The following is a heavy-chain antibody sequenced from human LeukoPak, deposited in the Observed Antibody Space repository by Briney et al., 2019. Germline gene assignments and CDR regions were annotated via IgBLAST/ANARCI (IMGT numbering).Heavy chain of an antibody. CDR3: TRCSSGWGHYFDY. D-gene: IGHD6-19*01. CDR1: GFTFGDYA. V-gene: IGHV3-49*04. Sequence: GESLRLSCTASGFTFGDYAMSWVRQAPGKGLEWVGFIRSKAYGGTTEYAASVKGRFTISRDDSKSIAYLQMNSLKTEDTAVYYCTRCSSGWGHYFDYWGQGTLVTVSS. CDR2: IRSKAYGGTT. J-gene: IGHJ4*02.